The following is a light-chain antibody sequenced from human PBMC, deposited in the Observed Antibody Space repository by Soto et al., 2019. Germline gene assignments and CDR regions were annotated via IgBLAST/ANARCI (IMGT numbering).Light chain of an antibody. V-gene: IGLV2-8*01. CDR2: EFS. CDR1: SSDVGGHDY. CDR3: SSYAGGTNLV. Sequence: QSALTQPPSASGSPGQSVTISCTGTSSDVGGHDYVSWYQQYPGKAPKLIIYEFSKRPSGVPDRFSGSKSVNTASLTVSGLQAEDDADYYCSSYAGGTNLVFGGGTKLTVL. J-gene: IGLJ2*01.